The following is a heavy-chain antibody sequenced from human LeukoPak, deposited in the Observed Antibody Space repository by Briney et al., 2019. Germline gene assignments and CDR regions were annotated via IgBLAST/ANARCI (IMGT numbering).Heavy chain of an antibody. J-gene: IGHJ4*02. V-gene: IGHV5-51*01. D-gene: IGHD4-11*01. Sequence: GESLKISCKGSGYSFTSNWIGWVRQMPGKGLEWMGIIYPGDSDTRYSPSFQGQVTISVDKSITTAYLQWTSLKASDTAMYYCAKVYNDYSFDYWGQGTLATVSS. CDR3: AKVYNDYSFDY. CDR1: GYSFTSNW. CDR2: IYPGDSDT.